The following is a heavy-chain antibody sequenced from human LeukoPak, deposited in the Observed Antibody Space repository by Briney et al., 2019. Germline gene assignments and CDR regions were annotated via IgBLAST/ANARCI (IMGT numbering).Heavy chain of an antibody. D-gene: IGHD3-16*01. V-gene: IGHV3-23*05. Sequence: GGSLRLSCAASGFRFDLYAMSWVRQAPGKGLEWVSAIEKDSSVAYYTTSVKGRVTVSRDNSKNTLYLQMNGLRDEDTAVYFCAEWQGLILESWHLDSWGRGTQVTVSS. CDR2: IEKDSSVA. CDR3: AEWQGLILESWHLDS. J-gene: IGHJ4*02. CDR1: GFRFDLYA.